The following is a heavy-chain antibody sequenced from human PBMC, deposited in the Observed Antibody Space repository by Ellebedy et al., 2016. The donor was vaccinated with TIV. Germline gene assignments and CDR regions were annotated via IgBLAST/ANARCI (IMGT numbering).Heavy chain of an antibody. Sequence: GESLKISXAASGFTFSSYWMHWVRQAPGQGLVWVSRINSGGSSTLYADSVKGRFTISRDNAKNTLYLQMNSLRAEDTAVYYCARGITYDAGAYWGYWGQGSLVTVSS. D-gene: IGHD3-22*01. CDR2: INSGGSST. J-gene: IGHJ4*02. CDR1: GFTFSSYW. CDR3: ARGITYDAGAYWGY. V-gene: IGHV3-74*01.